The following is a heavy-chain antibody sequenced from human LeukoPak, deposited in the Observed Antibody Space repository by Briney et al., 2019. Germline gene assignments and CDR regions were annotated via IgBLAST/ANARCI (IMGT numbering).Heavy chain of an antibody. V-gene: IGHV1-69*04. Sequence: SVKVSCKASGGTFSSYAISWVRQAPGQGLEWMGRIIPILGIANYAQKFQGRVTITADKSTSTAYMELSSLRSEDTAVYYCARDSPSLIFRGAFDIWGQGTMVTVSS. CDR3: ARDSPSLIFRGAFDI. CDR1: GGTFSSYA. CDR2: IIPILGIA. J-gene: IGHJ3*02. D-gene: IGHD3-9*01.